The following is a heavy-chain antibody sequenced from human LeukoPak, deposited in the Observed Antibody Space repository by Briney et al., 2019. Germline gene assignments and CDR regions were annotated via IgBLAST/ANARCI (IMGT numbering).Heavy chain of an antibody. CDR3: AKSDLAYRGGDCYSVGAFDI. J-gene: IGHJ3*02. Sequence: SVKVSCKASGGTFSSYAISWVRQAPGQGLEWMGGIIPIFGTANYAQKFQGRVTITTDESTSTAYMELSSLRSEDTAVYYCAKSDLAYRGGDCYSVGAFDIWGQGTMVTVSS. V-gene: IGHV1-69*05. D-gene: IGHD2-21*02. CDR2: IIPIFGTA. CDR1: GGTFSSYA.